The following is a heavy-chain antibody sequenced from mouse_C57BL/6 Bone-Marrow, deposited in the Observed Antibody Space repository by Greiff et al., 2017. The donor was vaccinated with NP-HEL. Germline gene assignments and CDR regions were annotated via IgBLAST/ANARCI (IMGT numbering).Heavy chain of an antibody. V-gene: IGHV7-3*01. D-gene: IGHD2-4*01. CDR3: ARAIYSDYAHEPFYAMDY. J-gene: IGHJ4*01. CDR1: GFTFTDYY. Sequence: EVKLMESGGGLVQPGGSLSLSCAASGFTFTDYYMSWVRQPPGKALEWLGFIRNKANGYTTEYSASVKGRFTISRDNSQSILYLQMNALRAEDSAPYYCARAIYSDYAHEPFYAMDYWGQGTSVTVSS. CDR2: IRNKANGYTT.